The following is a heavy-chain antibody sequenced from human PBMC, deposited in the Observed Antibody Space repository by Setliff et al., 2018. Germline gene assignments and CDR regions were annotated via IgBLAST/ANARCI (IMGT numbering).Heavy chain of an antibody. J-gene: IGHJ4*02. Sequence: GGSLRLSCAASGFTFSSYWMSWVRQAPGKGLEWVANIKQDGSEKYSVDSVKGRFTISRDNAKNSLHLQMNSLRADDTAVYYCARAPGGNRQFDYWGQGTLVTVSS. CDR2: IKQDGSEK. CDR1: GFTFSSYW. V-gene: IGHV3-7*01. D-gene: IGHD1-26*01. CDR3: ARAPGGNRQFDY.